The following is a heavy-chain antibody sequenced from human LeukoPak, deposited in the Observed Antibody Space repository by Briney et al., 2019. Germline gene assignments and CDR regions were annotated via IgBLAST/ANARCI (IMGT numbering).Heavy chain of an antibody. CDR1: GGSISSSNW. CDR3: ARAGGVSIKGVVVVAATQFDY. Sequence: SETLSLTCAVSGGSISSSNWWSWVRQPPGKGLEWIGEIYHSGSTNYNPSLKSRVTIPVDKSKNQFSLKLSSVTAADTAVYYCARAGGVSIKGVVVVAATQFDYWGQGTLVTVSS. D-gene: IGHD2-15*01. V-gene: IGHV4-4*02. J-gene: IGHJ4*02. CDR2: IYHSGST.